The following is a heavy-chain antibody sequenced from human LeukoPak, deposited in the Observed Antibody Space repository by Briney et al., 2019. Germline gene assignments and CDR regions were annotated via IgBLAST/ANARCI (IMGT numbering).Heavy chain of an antibody. Sequence: PGGSLRLSCAVSGFTFSSYWMSWVRQAPGKGLEWAANIKQDGSEKYYVDSVKGRFTISRDNAKNSLYLQMNSLRAEDTAVYYCARAPDTAMVYFDYWGQGTLVTVSS. CDR2: IKQDGSEK. D-gene: IGHD5-18*01. CDR1: GFTFSSYW. CDR3: ARAPDTAMVYFDY. V-gene: IGHV3-7*04. J-gene: IGHJ4*02.